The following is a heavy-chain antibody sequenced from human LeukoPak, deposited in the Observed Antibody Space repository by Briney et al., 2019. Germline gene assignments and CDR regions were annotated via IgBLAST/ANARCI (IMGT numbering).Heavy chain of an antibody. CDR3: ARVRSGYFVDY. CDR2: ISSSSSTI. J-gene: IGHJ4*02. D-gene: IGHD3-22*01. CDR1: GFTFSSCS. Sequence: PGGSLRLSCVASGFTFSSCSTNWVRQAPGKGLEWVSYISSSSSTIYYADSVKGRFTISRDNAKNSLYLQMNSLRAEDTAVYYCARVRSGYFVDYWGQGTLVTVSS. V-gene: IGHV3-48*01.